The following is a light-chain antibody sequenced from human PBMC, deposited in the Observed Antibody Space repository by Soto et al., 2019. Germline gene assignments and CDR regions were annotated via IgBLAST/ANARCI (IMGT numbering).Light chain of an antibody. CDR1: QSVLYSSCNKNY. CDR3: QQDWSSPWT. Sequence: DIVMTQSPDSLAASLGERATINCRSSQSVLYSSCNKNYLARYQPKPGQLLKLLIYSASTRESGVPYRFSGSGSGTDFTLTSSSLQADDVAVYYRQQDWSSPWTFGQGTKVEIK. J-gene: IGKJ1*01. CDR2: SAS. V-gene: IGKV4-1*01.